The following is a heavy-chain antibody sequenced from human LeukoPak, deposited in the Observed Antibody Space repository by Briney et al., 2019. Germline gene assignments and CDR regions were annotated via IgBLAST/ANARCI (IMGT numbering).Heavy chain of an antibody. J-gene: IGHJ4*02. CDR1: GGTFSSYA. Sequence: ASVKVSCKASGGTFSSYAMSWVRQAPGKGLEWVSAISGSGGSTYYADSVKGRFTISRDNSKNTLYLQMNSLRAEDTAVYYCAKVYSGSYDYWGQGTLVTVSS. CDR3: AKVYSGSYDY. CDR2: ISGSGGST. V-gene: IGHV3-23*01. D-gene: IGHD1-26*01.